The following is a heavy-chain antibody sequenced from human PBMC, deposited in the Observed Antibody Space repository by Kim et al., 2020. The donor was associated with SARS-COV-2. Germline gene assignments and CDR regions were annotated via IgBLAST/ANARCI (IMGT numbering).Heavy chain of an antibody. D-gene: IGHD6-19*01. CDR2: FYHSGSA. V-gene: IGHV4-59*01. CDR1: GGPISTYY. CDR3: AIERPAAGLKYF. Sequence: SETLSLTCTVSGGPISTYYWSWIRQPPGKGLEWIGYFYHSGSANYNPSLKCRVSISVDMSKNQLSLHFSSFSPAVTALFFFAIERPAAGLKYF. J-gene: IGHJ2*01.